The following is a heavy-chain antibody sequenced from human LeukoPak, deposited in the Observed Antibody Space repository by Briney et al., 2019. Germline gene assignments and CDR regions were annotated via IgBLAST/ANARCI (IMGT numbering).Heavy chain of an antibody. CDR1: GYTFTSYD. CDR3: ARWGERFFEWGNDY. J-gene: IGHJ4*02. Sequence: ASVKVSCKASGYTFTSYDINWVRQATGQGLEWMGWMNPNSGNTGYAQKFQGRVTITRNTSISTAYMELSSLRSEDTAVYYCARWGERFFEWGNDYWGQGTLVTVSS. D-gene: IGHD3-3*01. CDR2: MNPNSGNT. V-gene: IGHV1-8*03.